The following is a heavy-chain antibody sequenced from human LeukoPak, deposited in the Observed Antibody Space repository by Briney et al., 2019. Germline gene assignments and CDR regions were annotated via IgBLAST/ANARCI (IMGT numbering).Heavy chain of an antibody. CDR1: GYTFTNYY. J-gene: IGHJ4*02. V-gene: IGHV1-46*01. Sequence: GASVKVSCKASGYTFTNYYMHWVRQAPGQGPEWMGIIDPSGGSTTYAQRFQGRVTMTSDTSTSTVYMELSSLRSEDTAVYYCARDFRGTGHRYDFWGQGTLVTVSS. D-gene: IGHD3-16*01. CDR3: ARDFRGTGHRYDF. CDR2: IDPSGGST.